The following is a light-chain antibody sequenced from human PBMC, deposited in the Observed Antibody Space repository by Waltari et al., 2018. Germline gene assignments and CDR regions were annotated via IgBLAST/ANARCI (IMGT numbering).Light chain of an antibody. CDR2: KPS. Sequence: TDRARQSIDTWLTWYEQKQRKAAKLRSAKPSSVESGVPSRFSGSGSGTEFTLTISSLQPDDFAIYYCQQYKNYPYTFGQGTKLDFK. CDR3: QQYKNYPYT. V-gene: IGKV1-5*03. J-gene: IGKJ2*01. CDR1: QSIDTW.